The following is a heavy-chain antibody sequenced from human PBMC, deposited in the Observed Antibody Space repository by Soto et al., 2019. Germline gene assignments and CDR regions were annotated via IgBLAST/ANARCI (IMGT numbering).Heavy chain of an antibody. J-gene: IGHJ4*02. V-gene: IGHV1-69*13. D-gene: IGHD1-26*01. CDR3: ASGGSYHEFDY. CDR1: GHTLTEFS. CDR2: IIPIFGTA. Sequence: SVKVSCKISGHTLTEFSIHWVRQAPGQGLEWMGGIIPIFGTANYAQKFQGRVTITADESTSTAYMELSSLRSEDTAVYYCASGGSYHEFDYWGQGTLVTVSS.